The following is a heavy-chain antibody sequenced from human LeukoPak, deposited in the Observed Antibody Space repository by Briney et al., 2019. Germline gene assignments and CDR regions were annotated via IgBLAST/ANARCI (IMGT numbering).Heavy chain of an antibody. Sequence: GGSLRLSCAASGFTFSSYWMSWVRQAPGKGLEWVANIKQDGSEKYYVDSVKGRFTISRDNAKNSLYLQMNSLRAEDTALYYCARGYDSSAEAFDIWGQGTMVTVSS. J-gene: IGHJ3*02. CDR3: ARGYDSSAEAFDI. CDR1: GFTFSSYW. D-gene: IGHD3-22*01. V-gene: IGHV3-7*03. CDR2: IKQDGSEK.